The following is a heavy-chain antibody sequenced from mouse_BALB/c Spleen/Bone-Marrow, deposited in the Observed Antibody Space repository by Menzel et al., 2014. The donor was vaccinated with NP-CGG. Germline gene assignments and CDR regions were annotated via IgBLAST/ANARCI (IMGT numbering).Heavy chain of an antibody. CDR2: IYPGDGDT. D-gene: IGHD2-4*01. V-gene: IGHV1-80*01. J-gene: IGHJ2*01. CDR1: GYAFSSFW. Sequence: QVQLKESGAELVRPGSSVKISCKASGYAFSSFWMNWMKQRPGQGPERIGQIYPGDGDTNYNGKFKGKATLTADMSSSTAYIQLSSLTSEDSAVYFCARDDFGPDYWGQGTTLTVSS. CDR3: ARDDFGPDY.